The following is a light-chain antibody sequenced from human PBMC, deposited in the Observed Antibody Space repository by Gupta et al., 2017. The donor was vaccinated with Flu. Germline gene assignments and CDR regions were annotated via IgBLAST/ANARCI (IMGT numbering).Light chain of an antibody. CDR3: QVWDRSSDHVV. CDR2: DDS. CDR1: NIGSKS. V-gene: IGLV3-21*02. Sequence: SYVLTQPPSLSVAPGQTARIPCGGNNIGSKSVHWYQQKPGQAPVLVVYDDSDRRSGIPESFSGSNSGNTATVTISRVEAGDEADYYCQVWDRSSDHVVFGGGTKRTVL. J-gene: IGLJ2*01.